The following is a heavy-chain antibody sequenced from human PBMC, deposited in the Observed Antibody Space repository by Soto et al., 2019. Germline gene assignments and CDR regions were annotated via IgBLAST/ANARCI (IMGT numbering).Heavy chain of an antibody. CDR1: GGTFSSYA. V-gene: IGHV1-69*06. CDR2: IIPIFGTA. Sequence: SVKVSCKASGGTFSSYAISWVRQAPGQGLEWMGGIIPIFGTANYAQKFQGRVTITADKSTSTAYMELSSLRSEDTAVYYWARDPIGAFDIWGQGTMVTVSS. D-gene: IGHD2-15*01. CDR3: ARDPIGAFDI. J-gene: IGHJ3*02.